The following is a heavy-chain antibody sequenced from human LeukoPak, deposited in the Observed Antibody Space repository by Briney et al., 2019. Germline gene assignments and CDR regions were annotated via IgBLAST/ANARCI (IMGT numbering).Heavy chain of an antibody. J-gene: IGHJ4*02. V-gene: IGHV4-39*01. CDR2: IYYSGST. CDR3: ARHVLVLRYFDWLSSWYFDY. CDR1: GGSISSSDYY. D-gene: IGHD3-9*01. Sequence: SETLSLTCTVSGGSISSSDYYWGWLRQPPGKGLEWIGSIYYSGSTYYNPSLKSRVTISVDTSKNQFSLKLSSVTAADTAVYYCARHVLVLRYFDWLSSWYFDYWGQGTLVTVSS.